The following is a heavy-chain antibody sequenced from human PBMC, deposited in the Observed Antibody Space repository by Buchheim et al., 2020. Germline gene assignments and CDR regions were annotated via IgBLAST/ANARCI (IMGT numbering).Heavy chain of an antibody. CDR2: INSDGRSP. CDR1: GFTFSSFR. J-gene: IGHJ3*02. V-gene: IGHV3-74*01. CDR3: ARVRGSGTLETFDI. Sequence: EEQLVESGGGLVQPGGSLRLSCAASGFTFSSFRMHWVRHGPGKGLVWVSRINSDGRSPTYADSVKGRFTISRDNARTTLYKQMNSLRAEDTAVYYCARVRGSGTLETFDIWGQGT. D-gene: IGHD3-10*01.